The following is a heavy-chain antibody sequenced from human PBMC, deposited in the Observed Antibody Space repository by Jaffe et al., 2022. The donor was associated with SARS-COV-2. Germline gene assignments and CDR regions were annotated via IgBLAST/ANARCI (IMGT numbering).Heavy chain of an antibody. J-gene: IGHJ3*02. V-gene: IGHV7-4-1*02. CDR1: GYTFTSYA. CDR3: ASHLHPGIAAAGTAFDI. CDR2: INTNTGNP. Sequence: QVQLVQSGSELKKPGASVKVSCKASGYTFTSYAMNWVRQAPGQGLEWMGWINTNTGNPTYAQGFTGRFVFSLDTSVSTAYLQISSLKAEDTAVYYCASHLHPGIAAAGTAFDIWGQGTMVTVSS. D-gene: IGHD6-13*01.